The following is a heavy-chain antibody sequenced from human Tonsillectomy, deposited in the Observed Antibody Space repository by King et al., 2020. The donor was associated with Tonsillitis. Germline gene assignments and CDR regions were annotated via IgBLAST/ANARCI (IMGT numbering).Heavy chain of an antibody. D-gene: IGHD2-2*01. CDR1: GFTFSSYG. V-gene: IGHV3-30*02. J-gene: IGHJ4*02. Sequence: VQLVESGGGVVQPGGSLRLSCAASGFTFSSYGMHWARQAPGKGLEWVAFIRYDGSNKYYADSVKGRFTISRDNSKHTLSLQVNSLRAEDTAVYYCAKGRLADCSSTSCYGFDYWGQGTLVTVSS. CDR2: IRYDGSNK. CDR3: AKGRLADCSSTSCYGFDY.